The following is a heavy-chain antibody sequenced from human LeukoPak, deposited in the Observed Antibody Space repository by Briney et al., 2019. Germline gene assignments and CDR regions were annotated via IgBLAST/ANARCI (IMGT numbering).Heavy chain of an antibody. D-gene: IGHD3-3*01. CDR3: ARPSGGDFWSGYYNY. V-gene: IGHV1-69*13. J-gene: IGHJ4*02. Sequence: SVKVSCKASVGTLSSYAISWVRQAPGQGLEWMGRIIPIFGTANYAQKLQGRVTITADESTSTAYMELSSLRSEDTAVYYCARPSGGDFWSGYYNYWGQGTLVTVSS. CDR2: IIPIFGTA. CDR1: VGTLSSYA.